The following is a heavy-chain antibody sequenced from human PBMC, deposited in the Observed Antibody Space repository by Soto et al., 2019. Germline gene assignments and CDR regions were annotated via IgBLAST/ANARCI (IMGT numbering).Heavy chain of an antibody. V-gene: IGHV3-48*01. Sequence: EVQLVESGGGLVQPGGSLRLSCAASGFTFSSYSMNWVRQAPGKGLEWVSYISSSSSTIYYADSVKGRFTISRDNAKNSLYLQMNSLRAEDTAVYYCARDTLRYAPRYFELWGRGTLVTVSS. J-gene: IGHJ2*01. CDR2: ISSSSSTI. D-gene: IGHD3-9*01. CDR1: GFTFSSYS. CDR3: ARDTLRYAPRYFEL.